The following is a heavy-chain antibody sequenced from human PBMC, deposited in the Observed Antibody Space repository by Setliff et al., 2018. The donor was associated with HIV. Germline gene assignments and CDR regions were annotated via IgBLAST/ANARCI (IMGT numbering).Heavy chain of an antibody. Sequence: NPSETLSLTCTVSGGSISSGGYYWSWIRQPPGKGLEWIGYIYHSGSTNYNPSLKSRVTISVDTSKNQFSLKLSSVTAADTAVYYCARGIGGYCSSTSCSNESWPWGQGTLVTVSS. CDR3: ARGIGGYCSSTSCSNESWP. CDR1: GGSISSGGYY. V-gene: IGHV4-61*08. J-gene: IGHJ5*02. D-gene: IGHD2-2*01. CDR2: IYHSGST.